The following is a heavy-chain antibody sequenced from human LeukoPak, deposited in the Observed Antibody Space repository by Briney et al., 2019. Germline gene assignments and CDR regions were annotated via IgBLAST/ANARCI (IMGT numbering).Heavy chain of an antibody. CDR1: GFTFSSYS. Sequence: GGSLRLSCAASGFTFSSYSMNWVRQAPGKGLEWVSYISSSGSTIYYADSVKGRFTISRDNAKNSLYLQMNSLRAEDTAVYYCARDYGYYYDSTAHYWGQGTLVTVSS. CDR3: ARDYGYYYDSTAHY. J-gene: IGHJ4*02. CDR2: ISSSGSTI. D-gene: IGHD3-22*01. V-gene: IGHV3-48*01.